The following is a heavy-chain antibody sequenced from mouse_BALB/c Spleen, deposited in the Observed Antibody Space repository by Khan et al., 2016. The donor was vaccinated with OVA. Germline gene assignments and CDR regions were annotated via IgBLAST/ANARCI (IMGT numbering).Heavy chain of an antibody. D-gene: IGHD2-4*01. CDR1: GFSLTTYG. V-gene: IGHV2-2*02. CDR2: IWSVGST. Sequence: QVQLKESGPGLVQPSQSLSITCTVSGFSLTTYGVHWVRQSPGKGLEWLGVIWSVGSTDYNAAFTSRLSISKDNSKSQVFFKMYSLQTNDTAIYYCARNYDYDEGLTYWGQGTLVTVSA. CDR3: ARNYDYDEGLTY. J-gene: IGHJ3*01.